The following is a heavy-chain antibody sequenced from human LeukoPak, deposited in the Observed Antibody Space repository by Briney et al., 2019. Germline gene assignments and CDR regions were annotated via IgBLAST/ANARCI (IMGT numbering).Heavy chain of an antibody. D-gene: IGHD3-22*01. CDR2: ISYDGSNK. V-gene: IGHV3-30*18. Sequence: GGSLRLSCAASGFTFSSYGMHWVRQAPGKGLEWVAVISYDGSNKYYADSVKGRFTISRDNSKNTLYLQMNSLRAEDTAVYYCAKDLYYYDSSGYWGLAYYGMDVWGQGTTVTVSS. J-gene: IGHJ6*02. CDR3: AKDLYYYDSSGYWGLAYYGMDV. CDR1: GFTFSSYG.